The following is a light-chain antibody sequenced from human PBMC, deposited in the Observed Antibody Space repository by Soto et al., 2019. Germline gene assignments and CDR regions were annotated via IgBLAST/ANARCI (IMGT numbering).Light chain of an antibody. Sequence: QSALTQPRSVSWSPGQSVTMSCTGTSSDVGGYNYVSWYQQHPGKAPKLMIYDVSKRPSGVPDRFSGSKSGNTASLTISGLQAEDEADYYCCSYAGSYTNYVFGTGTRSPS. J-gene: IGLJ1*01. CDR1: SSDVGGYNY. CDR3: CSYAGSYTNYV. CDR2: DVS. V-gene: IGLV2-11*01.